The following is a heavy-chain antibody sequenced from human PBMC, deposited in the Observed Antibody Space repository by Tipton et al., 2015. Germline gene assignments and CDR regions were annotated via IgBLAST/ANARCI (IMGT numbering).Heavy chain of an antibody. D-gene: IGHD2-15*01. CDR1: GFTFSNYE. V-gene: IGHV3-48*03. Sequence: QLVQSGGGLVQPGGSLRLSCEASGFTFSNYEMSWVRQAPGKGLEWVSYINSGGRTKYYADPVKGRFTISRDNAKNSLYLQLNGLRAEDTALYYCTRELLPGAMDYWGLGTLVTVSS. CDR3: TRELLPGAMDY. CDR2: INSGGRTK. J-gene: IGHJ4*02.